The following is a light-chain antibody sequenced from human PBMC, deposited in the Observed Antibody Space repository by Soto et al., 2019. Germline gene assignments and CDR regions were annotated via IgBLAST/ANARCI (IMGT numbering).Light chain of an antibody. CDR3: QQADSCPLIT. J-gene: IGKJ5*01. CDR1: QGISSY. CDR2: AAS. V-gene: IGKV1-8*01. Sequence: AIRMTQSPSSFSASTGDRVTITCRASQGISSYLAWYQQKPGKAPKLLIYAASTRESGVPSRFSGSGSGTDFTLTISSLQPEDFAIYYCQQADSCPLITFGQGTRLEIK.